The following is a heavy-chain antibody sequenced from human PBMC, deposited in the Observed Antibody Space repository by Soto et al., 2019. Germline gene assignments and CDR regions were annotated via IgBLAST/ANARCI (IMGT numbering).Heavy chain of an antibody. CDR3: AREGDAVGAIDY. Sequence: SETLSLTCTVSGGSISSYYWSWIRQPPGKGLEWIGYIYYSGSTNYNPSLKSRVTISVDTSKNQFSLKLSSVTAADTAVYYCAREGDAVGAIDYWGQGTLVTVSS. CDR1: GGSISSYY. V-gene: IGHV4-59*01. D-gene: IGHD1-26*01. CDR2: IYYSGST. J-gene: IGHJ4*02.